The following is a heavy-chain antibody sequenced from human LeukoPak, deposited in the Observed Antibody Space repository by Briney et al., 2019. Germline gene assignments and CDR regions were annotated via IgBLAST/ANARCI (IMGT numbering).Heavy chain of an antibody. V-gene: IGHV3-23*03. Sequence: GGSLRLSCAASGFTFSSYAMSWVRQAPGKGLEWVSVIYIGESADYADSVKGRFTISRDNSKNTLYLQMNSLRAEDTAVYYCAKEGGIAAAGYIWFDPWGQGTLVTVSS. J-gene: IGHJ5*02. D-gene: IGHD6-13*01. CDR3: AKEGGIAAAGYIWFDP. CDR2: IYIGESA. CDR1: GFTFSSYA.